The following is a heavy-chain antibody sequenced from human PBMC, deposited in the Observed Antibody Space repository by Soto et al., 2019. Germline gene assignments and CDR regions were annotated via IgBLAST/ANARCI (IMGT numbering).Heavy chain of an antibody. Sequence: QLQLQESGPGLVKPSETLSLTCTVSGGSISSSSYYWGWIRQPPGKGLEWIGSIYYSGSTYYNPSLKSRVTISVDTSKNQFSLKLSSVTAADTAVYYCARHGFGGSRGPRAFDIWGQGTMVTVSS. D-gene: IGHD3-16*01. V-gene: IGHV4-39*01. J-gene: IGHJ3*02. CDR3: ARHGFGGSRGPRAFDI. CDR2: IYYSGST. CDR1: GGSISSSSYY.